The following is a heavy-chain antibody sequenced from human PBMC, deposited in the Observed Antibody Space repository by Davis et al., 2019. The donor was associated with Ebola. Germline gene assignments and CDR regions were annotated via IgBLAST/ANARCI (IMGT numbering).Heavy chain of an antibody. CDR2: ISGSGGST. CDR1: GFTFSSYA. CDR3: ARDIRDIVVVVAATRMDV. Sequence: GGSLRLSCAASGFTFSSYAMSWVRQAPGKGLEWVSAISGSGGSTYYADSVKGRFTTFRDNPKNTLYLQMNSLRADDTAVYYCARDIRDIVVVVAATRMDVWGQGTTVTVSS. J-gene: IGHJ6*02. D-gene: IGHD2-15*01. V-gene: IGHV3-23*01.